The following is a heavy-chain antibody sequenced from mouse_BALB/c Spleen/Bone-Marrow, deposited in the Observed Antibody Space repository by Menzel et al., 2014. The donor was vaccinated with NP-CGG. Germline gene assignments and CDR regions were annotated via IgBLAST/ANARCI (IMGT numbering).Heavy chain of an antibody. V-gene: IGHV5-17*02. Sequence: EVQGVESGGGLVQPGGSRKLSCAASGFTFSSFGMHWVSQAPEKGLEWVAYISSGSSTIFYADTVKGRFTGSRDNPKNTLFLQMTSLRSEDTAMYYCTRGGNWDDFDYWGQGTTLTVSS. J-gene: IGHJ2*01. D-gene: IGHD4-1*01. CDR3: TRGGNWDDFDY. CDR1: GFTFSSFG. CDR2: ISSGSSTI.